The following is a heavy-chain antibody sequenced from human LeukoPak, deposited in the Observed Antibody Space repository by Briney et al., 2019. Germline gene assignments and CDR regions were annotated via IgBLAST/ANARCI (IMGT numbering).Heavy chain of an antibody. CDR3: AKGGYSYDSSGHNYPDS. D-gene: IGHD3-22*01. V-gene: IGHV3-9*01. CDR1: GFTFDDYA. Sequence: GGSLRLSCAASGFTFDDYAMHWVRQAPGKGLEWVSGISWNSGSIGYADSVRGRFTISRDNAKNSLYLQMNSLRAEDTAVYYCAKGGYSYDSSGHNYPDSWGQGTLVIVSS. CDR2: ISWNSGSI. J-gene: IGHJ4*02.